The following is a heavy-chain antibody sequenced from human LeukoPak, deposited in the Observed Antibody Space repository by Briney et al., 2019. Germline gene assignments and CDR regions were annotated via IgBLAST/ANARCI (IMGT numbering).Heavy chain of an antibody. Sequence: SETLSLTCAVYGGSFTGYHWNWIRQSPQRGLEWIGEINHRGHPHYNPSLESRLTISVDTSKNQFSLTLKSVTAADTAVYFCARDPTTVVTVPYYFDFRGQGTPVTVSS. CDR3: ARDPTTVVTVPYYFDF. D-gene: IGHD4-23*01. CDR2: INHRGHP. CDR1: GGSFTGYH. J-gene: IGHJ4*02. V-gene: IGHV4-34*01.